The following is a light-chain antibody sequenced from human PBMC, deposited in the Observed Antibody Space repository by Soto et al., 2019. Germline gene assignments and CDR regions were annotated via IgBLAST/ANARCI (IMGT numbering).Light chain of an antibody. CDR2: GAS. CDR1: QSINSRY. Sequence: EIVLTQSPGTLSLSPGERATLSCRASQSINSRYLAWYQQKPGQAPRLLIYGASSRATGIPDRFSGSGSATDFHLTISRLEDEALAVYSCQRFGSSLGFTFGPGTKVDSK. V-gene: IGKV3-20*01. CDR3: QRFGSSLGFT. J-gene: IGKJ3*01.